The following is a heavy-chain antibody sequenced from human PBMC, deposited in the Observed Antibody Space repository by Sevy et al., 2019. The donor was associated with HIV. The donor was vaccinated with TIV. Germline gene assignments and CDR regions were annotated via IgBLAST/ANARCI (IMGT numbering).Heavy chain of an antibody. J-gene: IGHJ4*02. Sequence: GGSLRLSCVASRFTFSDSWMTWVRQAPGKGLERIASINEDGSRLGYVDSVRGRFTISRENTKNSLYLQMNSLRAEDTAVYFCARDRAYSALDYWGQGTLVTVSS. CDR1: RFTFSDSW. CDR2: INEDGSRL. CDR3: ARDRAYSALDY. D-gene: IGHD5-18*01. V-gene: IGHV3-7*01.